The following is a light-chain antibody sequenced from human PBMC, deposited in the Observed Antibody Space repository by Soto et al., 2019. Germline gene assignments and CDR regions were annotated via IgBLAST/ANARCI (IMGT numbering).Light chain of an antibody. Sequence: QSVLTQPRSVSGSPGQSVTISCTGTSSDVGAYSYVSWYQQHPGKAPKLMIYDVTKRPSGVPDRFSGPKSGNTASLTISGLQAEDEADYYCCSYAGSHTLYVFGTGTKVTVL. J-gene: IGLJ1*01. CDR3: CSYAGSHTLYV. CDR1: SSDVGAYSY. V-gene: IGLV2-11*01. CDR2: DVT.